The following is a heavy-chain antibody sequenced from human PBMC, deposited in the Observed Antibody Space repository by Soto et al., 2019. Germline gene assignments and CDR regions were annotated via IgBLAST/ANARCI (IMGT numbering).Heavy chain of an antibody. D-gene: IGHD6-13*01. CDR3: ARASHIAAAGTGAFDI. V-gene: IGHV3-66*01. CDR2: IYSGGST. Sequence: GGSLRLSCAASGFTVSSNYMSWVRQAPGKGLEWVSVIYSGGSTYYADSVKGRFTISRDNSKNTLYLQMNSLRAEDTAVYYCARASHIAAAGTGAFDIWGQGTMVTVSS. CDR1: GFTVSSNY. J-gene: IGHJ3*02.